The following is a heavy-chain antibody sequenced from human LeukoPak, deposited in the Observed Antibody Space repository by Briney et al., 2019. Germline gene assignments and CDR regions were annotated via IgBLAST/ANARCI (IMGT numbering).Heavy chain of an antibody. CDR3: ARIGFKGDCSGGSCRAPPDY. CDR2: ISSSGSTI. D-gene: IGHD2-15*01. J-gene: IGHJ4*02. Sequence: GGSLRLSCAASGFTFSSYEMNWVRQDPGKGLEWVSYISSSGSTIYYADSVKGRFTISRDNAKNSLYLQMNSLRAEDTAVYYCARIGFKGDCSGGSCRAPPDYWGQGTLVTVSS. V-gene: IGHV3-48*03. CDR1: GFTFSSYE.